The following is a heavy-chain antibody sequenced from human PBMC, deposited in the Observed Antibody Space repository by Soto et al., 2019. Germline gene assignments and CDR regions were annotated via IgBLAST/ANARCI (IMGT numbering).Heavy chain of an antibody. CDR1: GFTFSSYA. V-gene: IGHV3-23*01. D-gene: IGHD1-26*01. CDR3: AKRGSGSYFDY. Sequence: EVQLLESGGGWVQPGGSLRLSCAASGFTFSSYAMNWVRQAPGKGLEWVSVISGSGGSTYYADSVKGRFSISRDSSKNTLYLQMNSLRAEDTAGYYCAKRGSGSYFDYWGQGTLVTVSS. J-gene: IGHJ4*02. CDR2: ISGSGGST.